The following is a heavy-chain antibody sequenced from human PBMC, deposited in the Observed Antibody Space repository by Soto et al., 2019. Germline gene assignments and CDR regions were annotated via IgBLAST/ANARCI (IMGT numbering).Heavy chain of an antibody. Sequence: GGSLRLSCAASGFTFSSYGMHWVRQAPGKGLEWVAVIWYDGSNKYYADSVKGRFTISRDNSKNTLYLQMNSLRAEDTAVYYCARDTTVTLYYYYGMDVWGQGTTVTVSS. J-gene: IGHJ6*02. CDR1: GFTFSSYG. CDR2: IWYDGSNK. CDR3: ARDTTVTLYYYYGMDV. V-gene: IGHV3-33*01. D-gene: IGHD4-17*01.